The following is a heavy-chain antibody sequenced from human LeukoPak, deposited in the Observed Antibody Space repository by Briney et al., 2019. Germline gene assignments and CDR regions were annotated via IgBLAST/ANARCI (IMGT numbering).Heavy chain of an antibody. CDR3: ASPGSYGGNSNDY. CDR1: GFTVSSNY. D-gene: IGHD4-23*01. V-gene: IGHV3-53*01. Sequence: GRSLRLSCAASGFTVSSNYMSWVRQAPGKGLEWVSVIHSGGSTYYADSVKGRFTISRDNSKNTLYLQMNSLRAEDTAVYYCASPGSYGGNSNDYWGQGTLVTVSS. J-gene: IGHJ4*02. CDR2: IHSGGST.